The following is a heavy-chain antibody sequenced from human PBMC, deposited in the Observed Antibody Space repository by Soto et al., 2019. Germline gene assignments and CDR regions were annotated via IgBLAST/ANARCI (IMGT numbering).Heavy chain of an antibody. V-gene: IGHV3-33*01. J-gene: IGHJ4*02. CDR1: GFTFSSYG. CDR3: ARDHTILRFLEWYPYY. CDR2: IWYDGSNK. Sequence: PEGSLRLSCAASGFTFSSYGMHWVRQAPGKGLEWVAVIWYDGSNKYYADSVKGRFTISRDNSKNTLYLQMNSLRAEDTAVYYCARDHTILRFLEWYPYYWGQGTLVTVSS. D-gene: IGHD3-3*01.